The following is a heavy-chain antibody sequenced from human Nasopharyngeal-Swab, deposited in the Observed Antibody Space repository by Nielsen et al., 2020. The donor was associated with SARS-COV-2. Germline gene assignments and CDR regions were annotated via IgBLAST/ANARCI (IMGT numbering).Heavy chain of an antibody. CDR3: AREGQQLVLGDMDV. V-gene: IGHV4-39*07. J-gene: IGHJ6*03. Sequence: SETLSVTCTGSGGSISSSSYYWGWIRQPPGKGLEWIGSIYYSGSTYYNPSLKSRVTISVDTSKNQFSLKLSSVTAADTAVYYCAREGQQLVLGDMDVWGKGTTVTVSS. CDR1: GGSISSSSYY. CDR2: IYYSGST. D-gene: IGHD6-13*01.